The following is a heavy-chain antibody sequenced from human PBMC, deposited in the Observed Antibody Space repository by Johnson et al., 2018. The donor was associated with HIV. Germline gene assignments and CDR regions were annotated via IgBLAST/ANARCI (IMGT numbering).Heavy chain of an antibody. CDR2: ISYDGSKK. Sequence: QVQLVESGGGVVQPGRSLRLSCAASGFTFSSYAIHWVRQAPGKGMEWVAVISYDGSKKFYADSMKGRFTISRDNSQNTLYLQMNSLRAEDTAVYYCARVRVWCRDLDAVDIWGQGRMVTVSS. D-gene: IGHD4/OR15-4a*01. V-gene: IGHV3-30*04. J-gene: IGHJ3*02. CDR1: GFTFSSYA. CDR3: ARVRVWCRDLDAVDI.